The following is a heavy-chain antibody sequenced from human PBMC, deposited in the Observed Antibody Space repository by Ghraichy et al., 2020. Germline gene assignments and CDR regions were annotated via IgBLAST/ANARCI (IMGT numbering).Heavy chain of an antibody. J-gene: IGHJ4*02. V-gene: IGHV3-23*01. CDR1: GFTFSSYA. CDR3: AKVLGRVVVIVSDY. D-gene: IGHD3-22*01. CDR2: ISGSGGST. Sequence: SCAASGFTFSSYAMSWVRQAPGKGLEWVSAISGSGGSTYYADSVKGRFTISRDNSKNTLYLQMNSLRAEDTAVYYCAKVLGRVVVIVSDYWGQGTLVTVSS.